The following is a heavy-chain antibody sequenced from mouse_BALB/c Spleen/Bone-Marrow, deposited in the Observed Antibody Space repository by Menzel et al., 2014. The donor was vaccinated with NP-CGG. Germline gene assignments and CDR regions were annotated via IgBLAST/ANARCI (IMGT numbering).Heavy chain of an antibody. Sequence: DVKLQESGGGLVQPGGSLRLSCATSGLTFTDYYMSWVRQPPGKALEWLGFIRNKANGYTTEYSASVKGRFTISRDNSQSILYLQMNTLRAEDSATYYCARDIGLRLRFAYWGQGTLVTVSA. V-gene: IGHV7-3*02. CDR3: ARDIGLRLRFAY. CDR2: IRNKANGYTT. D-gene: IGHD1-2*01. J-gene: IGHJ3*01. CDR1: GLTFTDYY.